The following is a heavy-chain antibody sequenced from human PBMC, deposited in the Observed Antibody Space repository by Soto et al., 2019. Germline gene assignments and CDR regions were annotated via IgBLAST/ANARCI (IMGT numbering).Heavy chain of an antibody. CDR2: ISAYNGNT. Sequence: QVQLVQSGAEVKKPGASVKVSCKASGYTFTSYGISWVRQAPGQGLEWMGWISAYNGNTNYAQKLQGRVTMTTDTSTSTAYMELRSLRSDDTAVYYCARCGISGITVFGVAMGYYGIDVWGQGTTVTVSS. D-gene: IGHD3-3*01. CDR3: ARCGISGITVFGVAMGYYGIDV. V-gene: IGHV1-18*04. J-gene: IGHJ6*02. CDR1: GYTFTSYG.